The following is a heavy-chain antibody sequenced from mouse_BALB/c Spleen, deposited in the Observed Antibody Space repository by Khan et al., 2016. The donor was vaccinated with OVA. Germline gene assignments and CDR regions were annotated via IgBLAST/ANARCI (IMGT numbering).Heavy chain of an antibody. V-gene: IGHV1-4*01. D-gene: IGHD2-14*01. Sequence: QVQLQQSGAELARPGASMRMSCKASGYTFTSNTMHWIKQRPGQGLEWIGYINPRSGYTNYNQNFKDKATLTADTSSSTAYMQLSSLTSEDSAVYYCARRTTGYTMDSWGQGTSVTVSS. CDR3: ARRTTGYTMDS. J-gene: IGHJ4*01. CDR1: GYTFTSNT. CDR2: INPRSGYT.